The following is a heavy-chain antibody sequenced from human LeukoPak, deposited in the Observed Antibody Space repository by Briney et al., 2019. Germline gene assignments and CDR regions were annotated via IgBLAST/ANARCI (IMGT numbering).Heavy chain of an antibody. J-gene: IGHJ3*02. Sequence: GGSLRLSCAASGFTFSIYSMNWVRQAPGKGLEWVSYISSSSSTIYYADSVKGRFTISRDNAKNSLYLQMNSLRAEDTAVYYCAAHYCGGDCYPHRDAFDIWGQGTMVTVSS. V-gene: IGHV3-48*01. CDR2: ISSSSSTI. CDR3: AAHYCGGDCYPHRDAFDI. CDR1: GFTFSIYS. D-gene: IGHD2-21*02.